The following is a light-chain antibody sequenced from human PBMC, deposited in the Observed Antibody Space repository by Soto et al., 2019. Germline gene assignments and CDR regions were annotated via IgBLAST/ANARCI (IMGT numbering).Light chain of an antibody. J-gene: IGLJ3*02. CDR1: SSDVGGYNY. CDR3: SSYAGSNNWV. V-gene: IGLV2-8*01. Sequence: QSALTQPPSASGSPGQSVTISCTGTSSDVGGYNYVSWYQQHPGKAPKLMIYEVSKRPSGVPDRFSGSKSGNTASLTVSVRQAEDGADYYCSSYAGSNNWVFGGGTKLTVL. CDR2: EVS.